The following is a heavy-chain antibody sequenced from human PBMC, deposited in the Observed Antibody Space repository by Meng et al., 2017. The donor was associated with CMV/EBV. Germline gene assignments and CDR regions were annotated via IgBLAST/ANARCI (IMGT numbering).Heavy chain of an antibody. V-gene: IGHV3-23*05. D-gene: IGHD5-24*01. CDR1: GFTFSTYA. J-gene: IGHJ5*02. CDR3: AKLMGNTRVDH. Sequence: GESLKISCAASGFTFSTYAMSWVRQAPGKGLGWVSTIDSSGAYIADSVKGRFTVSRDNFKNTLDLQMNSLRVEDAATYYCAKLMGNTRVDHWGQGTQVTVSS. CDR2: IDSSGA.